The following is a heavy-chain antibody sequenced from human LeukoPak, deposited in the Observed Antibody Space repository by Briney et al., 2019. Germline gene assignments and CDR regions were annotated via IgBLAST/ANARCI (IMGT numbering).Heavy chain of an antibody. CDR1: GFTFSSYS. CDR3: ARDPGAVTMGYYGMDV. Sequence: GGSLRLSCAASGFTFSSYSMHWVRQARGRGLEWVSFISSSSAYIYYADSVKGRFTISRDNAKNSLYLQMNSLRAEDTAVFYCARDPGAVTMGYYGMDVWGQGTTVTVSS. D-gene: IGHD3-10*01. CDR2: ISSSSAYI. J-gene: IGHJ6*02. V-gene: IGHV3-21*01.